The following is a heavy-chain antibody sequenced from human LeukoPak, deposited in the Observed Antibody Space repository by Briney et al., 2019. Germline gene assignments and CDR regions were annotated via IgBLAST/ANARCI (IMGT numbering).Heavy chain of an antibody. CDR3: AAAGDY. D-gene: IGHD3-10*01. CDR2: ISWNSGSI. V-gene: IGHV3-9*01. CDR1: GFTFDDYA. Sequence: PGGSLRLSCAASGFTFDDYAMHWVRQAPGKGLEWVSGISWNSGSIGYADPVKGRFTTSRDNAKNLLYLQMNSLRDEDTAVYYCAAAGDYWGQGTLVTVSS. J-gene: IGHJ4*02.